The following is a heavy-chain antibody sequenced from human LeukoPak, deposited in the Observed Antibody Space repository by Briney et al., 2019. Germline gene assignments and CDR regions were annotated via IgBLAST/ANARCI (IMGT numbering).Heavy chain of an antibody. D-gene: IGHD5-24*01. CDR3: ARGDGYNSYYFDY. CDR1: GFTFSSYE. V-gene: IGHV3-48*03. Sequence: GGSLRLSCAASGFTFSSYEMNWVRQAPGKGLEWVSYISSSGDTIYYADSVKGRFTISRDNTKKSLYLQMNSLRAEDTAVYYCARGDGYNSYYFDYWGQGTLVTVSS. CDR2: ISSSGDTI. J-gene: IGHJ4*02.